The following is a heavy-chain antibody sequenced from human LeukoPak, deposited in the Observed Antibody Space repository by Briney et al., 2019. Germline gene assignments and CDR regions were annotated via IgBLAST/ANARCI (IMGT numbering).Heavy chain of an antibody. Sequence: SETLSLTCAVYGGSFSGYYWSWIRQPPGKGLEWIGEINHSGSTNYNPSLKSRVTISVDTSKNQFSLKLSSVTAADTAVYYCARRTYYYDSGGYLVDYWGQGTLVTVSS. CDR3: ARRTYYYDSGGYLVDY. D-gene: IGHD3-22*01. CDR2: INHSGST. CDR1: GGSFSGYY. V-gene: IGHV4-34*01. J-gene: IGHJ4*02.